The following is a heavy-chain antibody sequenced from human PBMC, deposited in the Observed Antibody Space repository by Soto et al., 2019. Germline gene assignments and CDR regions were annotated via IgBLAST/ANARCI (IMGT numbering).Heavy chain of an antibody. CDR1: GFTFSSYA. J-gene: IGHJ4*02. CDR3: AKSITARPFDY. CDR2: ISGSGGNT. D-gene: IGHD6-6*01. Sequence: HPGGSLRLSCTASGFTFSSYAMSWVRQAPGKGLEWVSAISGSGGNTYYADSVKGRFTISRDNSKNTLYLQMNSLRAEDTAVYYCAKSITARPFDYWGQGAPVTVSS. V-gene: IGHV3-23*01.